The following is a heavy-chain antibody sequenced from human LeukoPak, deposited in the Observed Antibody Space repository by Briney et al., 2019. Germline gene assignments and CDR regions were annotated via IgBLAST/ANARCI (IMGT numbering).Heavy chain of an antibody. D-gene: IGHD3-9*01. J-gene: IGHJ4*02. CDR3: AKDGSLVLRYFDWLQTVTSFDY. CDR1: GFTFSSYS. V-gene: IGHV3-23*01. CDR2: ITASGTAM. Sequence: GGSLRLSCAASGFTFSSYSMNWVRQAPGKGLEWVSHITASGTAMFYADSVKGRFTISRDNSKNTLYLQMNSLRAEDTAVYYCAKDGSLVLRYFDWLQTVTSFDYWGQGTLVTVSS.